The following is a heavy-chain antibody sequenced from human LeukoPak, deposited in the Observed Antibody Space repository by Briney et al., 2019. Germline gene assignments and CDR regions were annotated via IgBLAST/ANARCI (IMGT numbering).Heavy chain of an antibody. D-gene: IGHD3-22*01. CDR1: GGSFSGYY. J-gene: IGHJ4*02. V-gene: IGHV4-34*01. Sequence: SETLSPTCAVYGGSFSGYYWSWIRQPPGKGLEWIGEINHSGSTNYNPSLKSRVTISVDTSKNQFSLKLSSVTAADTAVYYCARGLGYYDSSGPNFDYWGQGTLVTVSS. CDR2: INHSGST. CDR3: ARGLGYYDSSGPNFDY.